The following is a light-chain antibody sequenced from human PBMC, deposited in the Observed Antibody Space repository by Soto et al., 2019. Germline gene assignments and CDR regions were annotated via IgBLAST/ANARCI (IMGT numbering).Light chain of an antibody. CDR2: DAS. J-gene: IGKJ4*01. V-gene: IGKV1-33*01. CDR1: QDISDY. CDR3: QQYDNITLT. Sequence: DFQMTQSPSSLSASVGDRVTITCQASQDISDYLNWYQQKPGAAPKLLIYDASNLQAGVPSRFSGSGSGTEFTFTISSLQPEDVATYYCQQYDNITLTFGGGTKVEIK.